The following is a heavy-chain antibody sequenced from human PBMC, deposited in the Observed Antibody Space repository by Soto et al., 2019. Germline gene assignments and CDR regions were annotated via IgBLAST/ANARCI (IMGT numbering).Heavy chain of an antibody. D-gene: IGHD4-4*01. CDR1: GGSISSGDYY. V-gene: IGHV4-30-4*01. CDR2: IYYSGST. J-gene: IGHJ4*02. Sequence: SETLSLTCTVPGGSISSGDYYWSWIRQPPGKGLEWIGYIYYSGSTYYNPSLKSRVTISVDTSKNQFSLKLSSVTAADTAVYYCARDSKGEGNSTVTTYWGQGTLVTVSS. CDR3: ARDSKGEGNSTVTTY.